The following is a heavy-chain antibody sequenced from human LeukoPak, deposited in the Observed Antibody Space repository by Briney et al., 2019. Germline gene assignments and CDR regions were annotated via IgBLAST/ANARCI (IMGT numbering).Heavy chain of an antibody. CDR2: INPNSGGT. CDR1: GYTFTGYY. Sequence: ASVKVSCKASGYTFTGYYMHWVRQAPGQGLEWMGWINPNSGGTNYAQKFQGRVTMTRDTSISTAYMELSRLRSDDTAVYYCARDRDGDYAGDAFDIWGQGTMVTVSS. CDR3: ARDRDGDYAGDAFDI. D-gene: IGHD4-17*01. J-gene: IGHJ3*02. V-gene: IGHV1-2*02.